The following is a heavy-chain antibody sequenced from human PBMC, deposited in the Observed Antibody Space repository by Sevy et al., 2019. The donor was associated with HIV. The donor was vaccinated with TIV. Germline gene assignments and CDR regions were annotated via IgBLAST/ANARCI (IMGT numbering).Heavy chain of an antibody. CDR3: ARAITGTTHYFDY. V-gene: IGHV3-11*01. CDR2: ISSSGSTI. Sequence: GGSLRLSCAASGFTFSDYYMSWIRQAPGKGLEWVSYISSSGSTIYYADSVKGRFTISRDNAKNSLNLQMNSLRAEDTAVYYCARAITGTTHYFDYWGQGTLVTVSS. J-gene: IGHJ4*02. CDR1: GFTFSDYY. D-gene: IGHD1-20*01.